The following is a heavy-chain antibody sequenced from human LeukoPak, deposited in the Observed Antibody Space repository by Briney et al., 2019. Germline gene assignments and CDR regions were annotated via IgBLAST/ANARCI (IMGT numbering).Heavy chain of an antibody. Sequence: LPGGSLRLSCAASGFTFSSCWMHWVRQAPGKGLVWVSRINSDGSSTSYADSVKGRFTISRDNAKNTLYLQMNSLRAEDTAVYYCARDPYYYDSSGYFRDWGQGTMVTVSS. V-gene: IGHV3-74*01. CDR2: INSDGSST. D-gene: IGHD3-22*01. J-gene: IGHJ3*01. CDR3: ARDPYYYDSSGYFRD. CDR1: GFTFSSCW.